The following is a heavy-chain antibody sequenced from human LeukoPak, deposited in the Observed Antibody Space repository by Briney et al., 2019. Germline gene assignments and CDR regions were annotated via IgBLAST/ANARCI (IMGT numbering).Heavy chain of an antibody. D-gene: IGHD3-22*01. CDR1: GFTFDDYA. CDR2: ISWNSGSI. Sequence: GRSLRLSCAASGFTFDDYAMHWVRQAPGKGLEWVSGISWNSGSIGYAGSVKGRFTISRDNAKNSLYLQMNSLRAEDTASYYCAKDGLRAYYYDSSGYYFDYWGQGTLVTVSS. CDR3: AKDGLRAYYYDSSGYYFDY. J-gene: IGHJ4*02. V-gene: IGHV3-9*01.